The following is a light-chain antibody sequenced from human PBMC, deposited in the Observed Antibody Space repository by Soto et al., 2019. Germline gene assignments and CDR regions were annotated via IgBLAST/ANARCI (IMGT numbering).Light chain of an antibody. CDR3: CSFAGSYSYV. J-gene: IGLJ1*01. V-gene: IGLV2-11*01. Sequence: QSALTQPRSVSGSPGQSVTISCTGTSSDVGRYDYVSWYQQYPGEAPKLIIYDVTERPSGVPDRFSGSKSGNTASLTISGLRAEDEAAYSCCSFAGSYSYVLGRATKVTV. CDR1: SSDVGRYDY. CDR2: DVT.